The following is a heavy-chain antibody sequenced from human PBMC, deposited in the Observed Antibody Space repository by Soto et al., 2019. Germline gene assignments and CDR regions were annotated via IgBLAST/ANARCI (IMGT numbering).Heavy chain of an antibody. J-gene: IGHJ2*01. V-gene: IGHV1-3*01. Sequence: QVQLVQSEAEVKKPGASVKVSCKASGYTFTSYAMPWVRQAPGQRLEWMGWINAGNGNTKYSQKFQGRVTITRDTSTSTAYMELSSLRSEDTAVYYCARSIAAAGSYWYFDLWGRGTLVTVSS. D-gene: IGHD6-13*01. CDR3: ARSIAAAGSYWYFDL. CDR1: GYTFTSYA. CDR2: INAGNGNT.